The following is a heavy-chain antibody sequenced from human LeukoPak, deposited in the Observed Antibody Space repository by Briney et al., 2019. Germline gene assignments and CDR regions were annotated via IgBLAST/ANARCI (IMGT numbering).Heavy chain of an antibody. J-gene: IGHJ4*02. CDR1: GFTFSSYA. Sequence: GGSLRLSCAASGFTFSSYAMHWVRQAPGKGLEWVAVISYDGSNKYYADSVKGRFTISRDNSKNTQYLQMNSLRAEDTAVYYCAREGYWGQGTLVTVSS. CDR3: AREGY. CDR2: ISYDGSNK. V-gene: IGHV3-30-3*01.